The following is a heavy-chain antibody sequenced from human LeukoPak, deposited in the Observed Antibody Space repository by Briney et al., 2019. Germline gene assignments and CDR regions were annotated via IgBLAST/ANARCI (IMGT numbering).Heavy chain of an antibody. J-gene: IGHJ3*02. CDR1: GYTFTGYY. CDR2: INPNSGGT. CDR3: ARGPSSSSWYSIFSPHDAFDI. V-gene: IGHV1-2*02. D-gene: IGHD6-13*01. Sequence: ASVKVSCKASGYTFTGYYMHWVRQAPGQGLEWMGWINPNSGGTNSAQKFLARVTMTRDTSISTAYMELSRLRSDDTAVYYCARGPSSSSWYSIFSPHDAFDIWGQGTMVTVSS.